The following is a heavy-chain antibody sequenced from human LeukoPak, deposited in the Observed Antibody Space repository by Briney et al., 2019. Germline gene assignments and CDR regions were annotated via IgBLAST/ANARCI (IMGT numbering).Heavy chain of an antibody. CDR3: AGPASLYLSSGDQGFES. CDR2: IKQDGSDK. D-gene: IGHD1-14*01. J-gene: IGHJ4*02. V-gene: IGHV3-7*01. CDR1: GFTLSRFW. Sequence: GGSLRLSCAASGFTLSRFWMHWVRQAPGKGLEWVANIKQDGSDKNYADSVKGRFTISKDNSKNLLYLQMNSLRAEDTAVYYCAGPASLYLSSGDQGFESWGQGTLVTVSS.